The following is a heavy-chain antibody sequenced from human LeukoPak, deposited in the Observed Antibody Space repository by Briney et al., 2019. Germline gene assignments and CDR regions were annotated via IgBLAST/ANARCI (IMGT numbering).Heavy chain of an antibody. V-gene: IGHV4-30-4*08. CDR3: ARELGISPSEFDY. D-gene: IGHD7-27*01. J-gene: IGHJ4*02. Sequence: PSETLSLTCTVSGGSISSGDYYWSWIRQPPGKGLEWIGYIYYSGSTYYNPSLKSRVTISVDTSKNQFSLKLSSVTAADTAVYYCARELGISPSEFDYWGQGTLVTVSS. CDR1: GGSISSGDYY. CDR2: IYYSGST.